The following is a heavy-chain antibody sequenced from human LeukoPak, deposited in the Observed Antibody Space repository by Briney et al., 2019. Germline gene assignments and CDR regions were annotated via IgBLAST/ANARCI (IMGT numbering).Heavy chain of an antibody. D-gene: IGHD2-8*01. CDR2: INPNSGGT. V-gene: IGHV1-2*02. J-gene: IGHJ4*02. CDR1: GYTFTGYY. CDR3: ARVGYCTKGVCVNFDY. Sequence: ASVKVSCKASGYTFTGYYMHWVRQAPGQGLEWMGWINPNSGGTNYAQKFQGRVTMTRDTSISTAYMELSRLRSDDTAVYYCARVGYCTKGVCVNFDYWGQGTLVTVSS.